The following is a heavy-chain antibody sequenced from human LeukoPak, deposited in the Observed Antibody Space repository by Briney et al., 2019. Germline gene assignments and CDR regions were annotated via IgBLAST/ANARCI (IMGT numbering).Heavy chain of an antibody. CDR1: GFTFDDYA. CDR2: ISWNSGSI. V-gene: IGHV3-9*01. Sequence: QPGRPLRLSCAASGFTFDDYAMHWVRQAPGKGLEWVSGISWNSGSIGYADSVKGRFTISRDNAKNSLYLQMNSLRAEDTALYYCAKDQDIVDYYGMDVWGQGTTVTVSS. J-gene: IGHJ6*02. D-gene: IGHD2-15*01. CDR3: AKDQDIVDYYGMDV.